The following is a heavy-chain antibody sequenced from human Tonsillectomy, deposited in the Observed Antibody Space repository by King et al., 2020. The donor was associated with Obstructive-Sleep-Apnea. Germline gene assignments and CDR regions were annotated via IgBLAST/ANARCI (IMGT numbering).Heavy chain of an antibody. CDR2: INHSGSP. J-gene: IGHJ5*02. CDR1: GGSFSYYY. V-gene: IGHV4-34*01. CDR3: ARGSGAADVNWFDP. Sequence: VQLQQWGAGLLKPSETLSLTCAVSGGSFSYYYWSWIRQPPGKGLEWIGEINHSGSPIYNLSLKSRVTISVDMSKKKFALKLTSVTAADTAVYYCARGSGAADVNWFDPWGQGALVTVSS. D-gene: IGHD6-13*01.